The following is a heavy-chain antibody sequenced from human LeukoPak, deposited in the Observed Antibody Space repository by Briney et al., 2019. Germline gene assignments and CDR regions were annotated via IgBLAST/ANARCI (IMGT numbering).Heavy chain of an antibody. D-gene: IGHD3-3*01. V-gene: IGHV3-30-3*01. CDR3: ARAEVTIFGASLDY. Sequence: GGSLRLSCAASGFTFSSYAMHWVRQAPGKGLEWVAVISYDGSNKYYADSVKGRFTISRDNSKNTLYLQMNSLRAEDTAVYYCARAEVTIFGASLDYWGQGTLVTVSS. CDR2: ISYDGSNK. J-gene: IGHJ4*02. CDR1: GFTFSSYA.